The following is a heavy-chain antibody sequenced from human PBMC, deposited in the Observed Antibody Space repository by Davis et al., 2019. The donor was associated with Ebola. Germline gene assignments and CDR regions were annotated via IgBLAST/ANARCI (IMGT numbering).Heavy chain of an antibody. CDR3: AKDTSNIWFDI. CDR1: GFIVSDKY. V-gene: IGHV3-53*01. CDR2: IYRDGRM. D-gene: IGHD1-26*01. J-gene: IGHJ3*02. Sequence: PGGSLRLSCAASGFIVSDKYMSWVRQAPGKGLEWVSVIYRDGRMYHADSVKGRFTISRDNSKNTLYLQMNSLRVEDTAMYYCAKDTSNIWFDIWGQGTMVTVSS.